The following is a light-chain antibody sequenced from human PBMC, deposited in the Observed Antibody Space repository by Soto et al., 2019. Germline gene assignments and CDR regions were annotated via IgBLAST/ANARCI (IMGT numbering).Light chain of an antibody. CDR3: CSYAGHSAHWV. CDR1: TTNIGAGYE. CDR2: GHN. Sequence: QSVLTQPPSVSGAPGQRVTISCTGSTTNIGAGYEVHWYQQRPGTAPKLLVSGHNIRPSGVPDRFYGSKSGTSASLAITGLQAEDEADYYCCSYAGHSAHWVFGGGTKLTVL. J-gene: IGLJ3*02. V-gene: IGLV1-40*01.